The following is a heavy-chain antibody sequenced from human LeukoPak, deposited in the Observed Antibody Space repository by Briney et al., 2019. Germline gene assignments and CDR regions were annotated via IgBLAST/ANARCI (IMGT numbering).Heavy chain of an antibody. CDR2: FDPEDAES. CDR3: VADHGGLEMPIFDI. Sequence: ASVKVSCKVSGDTLNELSIHWLRHAPGRGLEWMGGFDPEDAESIYAHTFQGRVTIIVDTSTDTTYLELSSLRSEDTAVYYCVADHGGLEMPIFDIWGQGTMVTVSS. D-gene: IGHD5-24*01. CDR1: GDTLNELS. J-gene: IGHJ3*02. V-gene: IGHV1-24*01.